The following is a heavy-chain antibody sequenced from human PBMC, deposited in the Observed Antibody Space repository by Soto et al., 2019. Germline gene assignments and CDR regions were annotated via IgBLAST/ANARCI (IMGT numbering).Heavy chain of an antibody. CDR2: ISGSGGST. J-gene: IGHJ4*02. Sequence: GGSLRLSCAASGFTFSGYAMSWVRQAPGKGLEWVSAISGSGGSTYYADSVKGRFTISRDNSKNTLYLQMNSLRAEDTAVYYCANLGVEYYYDSSGYSDYWGQGTLVTVSS. CDR1: GFTFSGYA. D-gene: IGHD3-22*01. V-gene: IGHV3-23*01. CDR3: ANLGVEYYYDSSGYSDY.